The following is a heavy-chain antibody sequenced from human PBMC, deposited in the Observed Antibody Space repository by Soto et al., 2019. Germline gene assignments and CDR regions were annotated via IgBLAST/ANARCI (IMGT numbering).Heavy chain of an antibody. D-gene: IGHD1-1*01. CDR3: VRDGTKTLRDWFDP. J-gene: IGHJ5*02. Sequence: SETLSLTCTVSGASISGFYWSWIRKSAGKGLEWIGRIYATGTTDYNPSFKSRVMMSVDTSKKQFSLKLRSVTAADTAVYYCVRDGTKTLRDWFDPWGQGISVTVSS. CDR1: GASISGFY. V-gene: IGHV4-4*07. CDR2: IYATGTT.